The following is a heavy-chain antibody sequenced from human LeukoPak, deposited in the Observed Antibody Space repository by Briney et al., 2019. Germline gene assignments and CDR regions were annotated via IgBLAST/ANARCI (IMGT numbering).Heavy chain of an antibody. D-gene: IGHD6-13*01. Sequence: PGGSLRLSCAASGFTFSSYSMNWVRQAPGKGLEWVSYISSSGSTIYYADSVKGRFTISRDNAKNSLYLQMNSLRAEDTAVYYCAREVGSSSWYPLAYYYYYMDVWGKGTTVTVSS. CDR3: AREVGSSSWYPLAYYYYYMDV. J-gene: IGHJ6*03. V-gene: IGHV3-48*04. CDR2: ISSSGSTI. CDR1: GFTFSSYS.